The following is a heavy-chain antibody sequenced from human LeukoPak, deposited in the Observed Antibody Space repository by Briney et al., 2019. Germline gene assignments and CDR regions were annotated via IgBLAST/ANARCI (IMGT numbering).Heavy chain of an antibody. D-gene: IGHD5-24*01. CDR2: ISGSGGNT. CDR1: GFTFSSYA. J-gene: IGHJ4*02. CDR3: ARDQRGRGYNFDY. Sequence: PGGSLRLSCAASGFTFSSYAMSWVRQAPGKGLEWVSAISGSGGNTYYAGSVKGRFTISRDNSNNTLYLQMNSLGAEDTAVYYCARDQRGRGYNFDYWGQGSLVTVSS. V-gene: IGHV3-23*01.